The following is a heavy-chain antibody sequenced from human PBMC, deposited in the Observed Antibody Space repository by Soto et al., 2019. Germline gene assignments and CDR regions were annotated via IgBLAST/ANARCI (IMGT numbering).Heavy chain of an antibody. CDR1: GFAFGSYS. CDR3: AKAPPAYYANAVDV. V-gene: IGHV3-23*01. CDR2: ISGSGGST. D-gene: IGHD2-2*01. J-gene: IGHJ3*01. Sequence: EVQLLESGGGLVQPGGSLRLSCAASGFAFGSYSMSWVRQAPGKGLEWVSSISGSGGSTYYADSVKGRFSISRDNSKNTLSLRMNSLRAEDTAVYYCAKAPPAYYANAVDVWGQGTMVTVSS.